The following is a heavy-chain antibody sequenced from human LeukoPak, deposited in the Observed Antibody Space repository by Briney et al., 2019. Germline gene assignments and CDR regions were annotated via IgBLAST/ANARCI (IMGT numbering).Heavy chain of an antibody. J-gene: IGHJ4*02. D-gene: IGHD3-10*01. Sequence: ASVKVSCKASGGTFSSYAISWVRQAPGQGLEWMGRIIPIFGTANYAQKFQGRVTITTDESTSTAYMELSSLRSEDTAVYYCARGYYYGSGSYSHHPFDYWGQGTLVTVSS. CDR3: ARGYYYGSGSYSHHPFDY. CDR1: GGTFSSYA. CDR2: IIPIFGTA. V-gene: IGHV1-69*05.